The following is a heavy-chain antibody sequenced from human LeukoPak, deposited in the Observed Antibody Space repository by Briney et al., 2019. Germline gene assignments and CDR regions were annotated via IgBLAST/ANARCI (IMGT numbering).Heavy chain of an antibody. Sequence: PSETLSLTCTVSGGSISSYYWSWIRQPPGKGLEWIGYIYYSGSTNYNPSLKSRVTISVDTSKNQFSLKLSSVTAADTAVYYCARGDYYDSRVRCGRTTVYYFDYWGQGTLVTVSS. CDR2: IYYSGST. CDR3: ARGDYYDSRVRCGRTTVYYFDY. J-gene: IGHJ4*02. D-gene: IGHD3-22*01. V-gene: IGHV4-59*01. CDR1: GGSISSYY.